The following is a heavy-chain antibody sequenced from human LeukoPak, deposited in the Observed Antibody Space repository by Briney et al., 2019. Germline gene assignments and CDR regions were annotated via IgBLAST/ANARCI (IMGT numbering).Heavy chain of an antibody. D-gene: IGHD3-3*01. Sequence: PSETLSLTCGVYGGSFSGYYWSWIRQPPGKGLEWIGEINHSGSTNYNPSLKSRVTISVDTSKNQFSLKLSSVTAADTAVYYCARGSPYYDFWSGYSVLFDYWGQGTLVTVSS. V-gene: IGHV4-34*01. CDR3: ARGSPYYDFWSGYSVLFDY. CDR2: INHSGST. CDR1: GGSFSGYY. J-gene: IGHJ4*02.